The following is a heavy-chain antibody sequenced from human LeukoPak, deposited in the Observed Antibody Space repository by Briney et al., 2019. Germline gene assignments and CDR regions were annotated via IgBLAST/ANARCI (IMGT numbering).Heavy chain of an antibody. CDR2: INHSGST. J-gene: IGHJ4*02. CDR1: GGSFSGYY. CDR3: ARRQLWLRHLDY. V-gene: IGHV4-34*01. D-gene: IGHD5-18*01. Sequence: SETLSLTCAVYGGSFSGYYWSWIRQPPGKGLEWIGEINHSGSTNYNPSLKSRVTISVDTSKNQFSLKLSPVTAADTAVYYCARRQLWLRHLDYWGQGTLVTVSS.